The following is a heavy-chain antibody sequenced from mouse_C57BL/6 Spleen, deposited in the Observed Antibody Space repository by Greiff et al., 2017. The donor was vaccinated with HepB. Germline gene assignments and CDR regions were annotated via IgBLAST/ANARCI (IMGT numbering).Heavy chain of an antibody. CDR2: INPSSGYT. Sequence: QVQLQQSGAELARPGASVKMSCKASGYTFTSYTMHWVKQRPGQGLEWIGYINPSSGYTKYNQKFKDKATLTADKSSSTAYMQLSSLTSEDSAVYYCARSEDGLRPAFAYGGQGTLVTVSA. V-gene: IGHV1-4*01. J-gene: IGHJ3*01. CDR3: ARSEDGLRPAFAY. D-gene: IGHD2-4*01. CDR1: GYTFTSYT.